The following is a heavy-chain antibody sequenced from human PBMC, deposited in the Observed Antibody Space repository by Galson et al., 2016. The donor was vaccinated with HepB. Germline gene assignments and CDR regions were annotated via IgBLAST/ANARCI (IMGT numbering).Heavy chain of an antibody. CDR2: ISAHNGDT. D-gene: IGHD3-10*01. J-gene: IGHJ4*02. CDR1: GYTFTTNG. CDR3: ARDRDRSLDY. V-gene: IGHV1-18*01. Sequence: CKASGYTFTTNGISWVRQAPGQGLEWMGWISAHNGDTNSPQKLQGRVTLTTDTSTRTAYMELRSLTSDDTAVYYCARDRDRSLDYWGQGTLVTVSS.